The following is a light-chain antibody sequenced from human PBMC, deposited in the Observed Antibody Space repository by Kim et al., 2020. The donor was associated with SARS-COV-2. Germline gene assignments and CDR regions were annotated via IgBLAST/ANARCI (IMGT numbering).Light chain of an antibody. CDR1: QSVSSY. V-gene: IGKV3-11*01. Sequence: EIVLTQSPATLSLSPGERATLSCRASQSVSSYLAWYQQKPGQAPRLLIYDASNRATGIPARFSGSGSGTDFTLTISSLEPEDFAVYYCQQRSNWPFTLGVVTKVDIK. J-gene: IGKJ3*01. CDR2: DAS. CDR3: QQRSNWPFT.